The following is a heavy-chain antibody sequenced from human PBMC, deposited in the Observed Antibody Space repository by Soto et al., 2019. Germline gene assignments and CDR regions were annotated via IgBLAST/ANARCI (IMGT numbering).Heavy chain of an antibody. V-gene: IGHV2-26*01. J-gene: IGHJ4*02. D-gene: IGHD6-13*01. CDR3: ARTYSSSWSYFDY. CDR1: GFSLMNSGVG. CDR2: IFSNDEK. Sequence: XGPTLVNPTQTLTLTCTFSGFSLMNSGVGVGWIRQPPGKALQWLAQIFSNDEKSYSTSLKSRLTISKDTSKSQVVLTMTNMDPVDTATYYCARTYSSSWSYFDYWGQGALVTVSS.